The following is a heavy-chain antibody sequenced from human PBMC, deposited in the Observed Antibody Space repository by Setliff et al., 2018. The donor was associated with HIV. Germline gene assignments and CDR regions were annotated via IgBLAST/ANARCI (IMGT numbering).Heavy chain of an antibody. CDR2: INHSGST. CDR1: RGSFRGYH. D-gene: IGHD3-22*01. Sequence: PSETLSLTCAVYRGSFRGYHWSWVRQPPGKGLEWIGEINHSGSTNYSPSLKSRVTISLDTSKNQFSLKLSSMTAADTAVYYCARGGSSGYPVLPYYYYYGMDVWGQGTTVTVSS. CDR3: ARGGSSGYPVLPYYYYYGMDV. J-gene: IGHJ6*02. V-gene: IGHV4-34*01.